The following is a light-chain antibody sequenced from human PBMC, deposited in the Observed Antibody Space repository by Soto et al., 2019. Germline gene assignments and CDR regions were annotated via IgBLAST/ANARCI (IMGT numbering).Light chain of an antibody. Sequence: QSVLTQPPSASGSPGQSVTISCTGTSSDVGGFDFVSWYQQHPGKAPKFLIYEVTKRPSGVPDRFSGSKSGNTASLTVSGRQAEDEADYYCTSYAGLRVIFGGGTKLTVL. CDR1: SSDVGGFDF. CDR3: TSYAGLRVI. CDR2: EVT. J-gene: IGLJ2*01. V-gene: IGLV2-8*01.